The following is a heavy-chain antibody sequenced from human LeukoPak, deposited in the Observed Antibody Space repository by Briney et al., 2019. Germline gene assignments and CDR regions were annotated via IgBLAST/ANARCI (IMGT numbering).Heavy chain of an antibody. CDR1: GLTVGFKC. D-gene: IGHD5-12*01. Sequence: GGSLRLSCAASGLTVGFKCMSWVRQAPGKGLEWVSIIYSGGSSYYADSVKGRFTVSRDASKNTLYLQMNSLRAEDTAVYYCATRPDGNDVPYFDYWGQGTLVTVSS. CDR2: IYSGGSS. V-gene: IGHV3-66*01. CDR3: ATRPDGNDVPYFDY. J-gene: IGHJ4*02.